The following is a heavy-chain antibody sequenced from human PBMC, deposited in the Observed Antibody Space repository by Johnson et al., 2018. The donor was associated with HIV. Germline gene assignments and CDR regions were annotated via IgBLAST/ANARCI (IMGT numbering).Heavy chain of an antibody. CDR3: AKDDNLGVWYSDAFDI. CDR2: IRYDGSNK. Sequence: QVQLVESGGGVVQPGGSLRLSCAASGFTFSSYGMHWVRQAPGKGLEWVAFIRYDGSNKYYADSVKGRFPISRDNSKNTLYLQINSLRPEDTAVYYCAKDDNLGVWYSDAFDIWGQGTMVTVSS. D-gene: IGHD2-21*02. J-gene: IGHJ3*02. V-gene: IGHV3-30*02. CDR1: GFTFSSYG.